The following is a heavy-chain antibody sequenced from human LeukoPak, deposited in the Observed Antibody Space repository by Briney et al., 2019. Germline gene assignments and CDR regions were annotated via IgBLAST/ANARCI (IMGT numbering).Heavy chain of an antibody. V-gene: IGHV3-30*03. D-gene: IGHD3-9*01. J-gene: IGHJ5*02. Sequence: QTGGSLRLSCATFGFTFSSYGMHWVRQVPGKGLEWVAVISHDAKSNYHVDSVKGRFTISRDNSKNTLYLQMNSLRAEDTAVYYCAREIMTGYYWSAANYFDPWGQGTLVTVSS. CDR2: ISHDAKSN. CDR3: AREIMTGYYWSAANYFDP. CDR1: GFTFSSYG.